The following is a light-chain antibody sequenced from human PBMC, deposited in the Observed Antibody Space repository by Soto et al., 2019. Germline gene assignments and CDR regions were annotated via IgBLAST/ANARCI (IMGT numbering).Light chain of an antibody. J-gene: IGKJ2*01. Sequence: LVMTQSPLSLPVTPGEPASISCRSSQSLLHSNGYNFLDWYLQKPGQSPQLLIYLGSNRASGVPDRFSGSGSGTDFTLKISRVEAEDVGVYYCMQALETPYIFGQGTKLEIK. CDR1: QSLLHSNGYNF. CDR3: MQALETPYI. CDR2: LGS. V-gene: IGKV2-28*01.